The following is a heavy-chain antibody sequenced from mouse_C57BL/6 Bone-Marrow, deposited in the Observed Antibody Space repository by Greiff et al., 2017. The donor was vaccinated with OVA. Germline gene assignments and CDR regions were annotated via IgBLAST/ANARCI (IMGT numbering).Heavy chain of an antibody. Sequence: VQLQQSGPVLVKPGASVKMSCKASGYTFTDYYMNWVKQSHGKSLEWIGVINPYNGGTSYNQKFKGKATLTVDKSSSTAYMELNSLTSEDSAVYYCVRRGIYYDYIYAMDYWGQGTSVTVSS. D-gene: IGHD2-4*01. CDR1: GYTFTDYY. CDR2: INPYNGGT. CDR3: VRRGIYYDYIYAMDY. V-gene: IGHV1-19*01. J-gene: IGHJ4*01.